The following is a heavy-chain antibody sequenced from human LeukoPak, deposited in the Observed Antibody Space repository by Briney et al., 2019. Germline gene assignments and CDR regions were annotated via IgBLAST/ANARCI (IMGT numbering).Heavy chain of an antibody. CDR2: ISSSGRTI. Sequence: PGGSLRLSCSVSAFTFSSYEMNWVRQAPGKGLEWVSYISSSGRTIYYADSVKGRFTISRDNAKDSLYLQMNSLRVEDTAVYYCARRAIAEGFDYWGQGTLVTVSS. CDR3: ARRAIAEGFDY. CDR1: AFTFSSYE. J-gene: IGHJ4*02. V-gene: IGHV3-48*03. D-gene: IGHD6-13*01.